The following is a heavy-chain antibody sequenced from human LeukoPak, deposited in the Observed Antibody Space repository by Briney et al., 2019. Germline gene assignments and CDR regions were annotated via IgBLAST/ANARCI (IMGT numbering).Heavy chain of an antibody. CDR2: ISYDGSNK. CDR1: GFTFSSYG. J-gene: IGHJ4*02. V-gene: IGHV3-30*03. D-gene: IGHD2-2*01. Sequence: GRSLRLSCAASGFTFSSYGMHWVRQAPGKGLEWVAVISYDGSNKYYADSVKGRFTISRDNSKNTLYLQMNSLRAEDTAVYYCARRYCSSTSCSDYWGQGTLVTVSS. CDR3: ARRYCSSTSCSDY.